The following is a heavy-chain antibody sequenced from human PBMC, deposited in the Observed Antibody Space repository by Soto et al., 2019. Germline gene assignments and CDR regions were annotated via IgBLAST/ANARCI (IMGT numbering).Heavy chain of an antibody. J-gene: IGHJ4*02. V-gene: IGHV4-34*01. CDR3: ARGVYSAIVGVTSLDY. D-gene: IGHD3-3*01. CDR2: VNHSGSA. CDR1: GGSFSGYY. Sequence: QVQLQQWCAGLLKPSETLSLTCAVYGGSFSGYYWSWIRQPPGKGLEWIGEVNHSGSAHYNPSLRSRVTISVDTSKNQFSLKLSSVTAADTAVFYCARGVYSAIVGVTSLDYWGQGTLVTVSS.